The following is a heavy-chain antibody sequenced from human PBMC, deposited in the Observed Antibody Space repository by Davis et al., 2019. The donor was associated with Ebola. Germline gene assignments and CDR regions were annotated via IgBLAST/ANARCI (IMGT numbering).Heavy chain of an antibody. CDR1: GFTFSSYA. CDR3: VKDAGITIFGVVTEFDY. D-gene: IGHD3-3*01. V-gene: IGHV3-23*01. Sequence: PGGSLRLSCVASGFTFSSYAMSWVRQAPGKGLEWVSAISGSGGSTYYADSVKGRFTISRDNSKNTLYLQINSLRAEDTAVYYCVKDAGITIFGVVTEFDYWGQGTLVTVSS. CDR2: ISGSGGST. J-gene: IGHJ4*02.